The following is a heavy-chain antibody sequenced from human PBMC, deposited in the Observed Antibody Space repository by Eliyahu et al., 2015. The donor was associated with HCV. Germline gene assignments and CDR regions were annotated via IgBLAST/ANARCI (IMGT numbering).Heavy chain of an antibody. CDR2: IYPGDSXT. D-gene: IGHD6-19*01. CDR1: XNTFTNFW. Sequence: EVQLVQSGAEVKKAGXSLKISCTFSXNTFTNFWIGWVXXMPGXGLEWMXIIYPGDSXTRYSPSFQGHVTISADKSITTAYLQWNTLKASDTAMYYCAADNGIAVRPEFWGQGTLVTVSS. V-gene: IGHV5-51*01. CDR3: AADNGIAVRPEF. J-gene: IGHJ4*02.